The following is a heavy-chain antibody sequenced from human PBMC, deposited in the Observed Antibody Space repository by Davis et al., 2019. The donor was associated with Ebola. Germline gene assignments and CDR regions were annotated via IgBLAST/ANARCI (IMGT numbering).Heavy chain of an antibody. CDR2: INHSGST. CDR3: ASTSPRGYNYDY. Sequence: PGGSLRLSCAVYGGSFSGYYWSWIRQSPGKGLEWIGEINHSGSTNYNPSLKSRVTISVDTSKNQFSLKLSSVTAADTAVYYCASTSPRGYNYDYWGQGTLVTVSS. V-gene: IGHV4-34*01. CDR1: GGSFSGYY. J-gene: IGHJ4*02. D-gene: IGHD5-24*01.